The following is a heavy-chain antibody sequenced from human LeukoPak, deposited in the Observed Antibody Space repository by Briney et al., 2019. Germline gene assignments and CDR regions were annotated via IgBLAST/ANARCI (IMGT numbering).Heavy chain of an antibody. V-gene: IGHV3-30*03. J-gene: IGHJ4*02. CDR2: ISYDGGKK. D-gene: IGHD6-13*01. CDR3: ASAGLVYSSGWYLETPFDY. Sequence: GGSLRLSCAASGFTFSSHDMHWVRQAPGKGLEWVAIISYDGGKKGYADSVKGRFTISRDNSKNTLYLQMNSLRAEDTAVYYCASAGLVYSSGWYLETPFDYWGQGTLVTVSS. CDR1: GFTFSSHD.